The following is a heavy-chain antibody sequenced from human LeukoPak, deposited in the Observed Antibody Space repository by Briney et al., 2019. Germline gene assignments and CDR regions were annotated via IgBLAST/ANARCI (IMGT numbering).Heavy chain of an antibody. CDR1: GGYISSSSYY. Sequence: SETLSLTCTVSGGYISSSSYYWGWIRQPPGKGLEWIGSIYYSGSTNYNPSLKSRVTISVDTSKNQFSLKLSSVTAADTAVYYCARGSDYDYYYMDVWGKGTTVTISS. CDR3: ARGSDYDYYYMDV. V-gene: IGHV4-39*07. J-gene: IGHJ6*03. D-gene: IGHD6-19*01. CDR2: IYYSGST.